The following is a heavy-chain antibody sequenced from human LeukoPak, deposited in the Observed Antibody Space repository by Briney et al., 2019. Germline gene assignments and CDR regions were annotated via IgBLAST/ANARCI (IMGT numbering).Heavy chain of an antibody. J-gene: IGHJ6*03. D-gene: IGHD3-10*01. CDR1: GDPFSSYI. V-gene: IGHV1-69*13. CDR2: IMPLFNTP. Sequence: EASVKVSCKASGDPFSSYIIAWVRQAPGQGLEWMGGIMPLFNTPNYEQKFQGRLTTTADASTQTSYMELRSLTSEDTAVYYCARVDRNHFYMDVWGKGTTVTVSS. CDR3: ARVDRNHFYMDV.